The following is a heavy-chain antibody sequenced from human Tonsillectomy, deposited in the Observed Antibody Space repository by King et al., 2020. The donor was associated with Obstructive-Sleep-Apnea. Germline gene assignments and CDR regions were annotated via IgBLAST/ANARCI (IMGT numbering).Heavy chain of an antibody. J-gene: IGHJ5*01. Sequence: VQLQESGPGLVKPSETLSLTCTVSGASISTYYWSWIRQPPGKGLEWIGYISYSGAANYSPSLKSRVTMSVDTSKNQFSLKLTSVTAADTAMYYCASYDFWSGSNRFDSWGQGTLVPVSS. D-gene: IGHD3-3*01. CDR1: GASISTYY. CDR3: ASYDFWSGSNRFDS. V-gene: IGHV4-59*01. CDR2: ISYSGAA.